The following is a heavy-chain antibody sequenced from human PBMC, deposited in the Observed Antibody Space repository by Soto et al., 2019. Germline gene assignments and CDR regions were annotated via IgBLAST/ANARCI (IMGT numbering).Heavy chain of an antibody. Sequence: EVQLLESGGGLVQPGGSLRLSCAASGFTFSSYAMNWVRQAPGKGLEWVSVISGSGDSTYYADSVKGRFTISRDNSKNTLYLQKNSLRAEDTAVYYCARRSSSCYFDYWGQGSLVTVSS. CDR2: ISGSGDST. J-gene: IGHJ4*02. D-gene: IGHD6-13*01. V-gene: IGHV3-23*01. CDR1: GFTFSSYA. CDR3: ARRSSSCYFDY.